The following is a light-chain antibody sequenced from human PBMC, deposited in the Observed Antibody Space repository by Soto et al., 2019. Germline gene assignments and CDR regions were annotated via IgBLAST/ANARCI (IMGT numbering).Light chain of an antibody. J-gene: IGLJ2*01. CDR1: SSNIGGCID. Sequence: QSVLTQPPSASGAPGQRVTISCTGSSSNIGGCIDVSWYQHLPGTAPKLLIYDNTNRPSGVPDRFSGSKSGTSASLAITGLQAEDEADYYCHSYASSHSGWLFGGGTKLTVL. V-gene: IGLV1-40*01. CDR2: DNT. CDR3: HSYASSHSGWL.